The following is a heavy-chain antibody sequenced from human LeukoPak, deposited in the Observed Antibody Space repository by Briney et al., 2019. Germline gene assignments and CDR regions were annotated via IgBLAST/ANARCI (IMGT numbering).Heavy chain of an antibody. CDR3: AKPPQSGSGTEYFQH. D-gene: IGHD1-26*01. J-gene: IGHJ1*01. CDR1: GFTFSSYG. V-gene: IGHV3-30*18. CDR2: ISYDGSNK. Sequence: GGSLRLSCAASGFTFSSYGMHWVRQAPGKGLEWVAVISYDGSNKFYADSVKGRFTISRDNSKNTLYLQMNSLTADDTAVYYCAKPPQSGSGTEYFQHWGLGTLVTVSS.